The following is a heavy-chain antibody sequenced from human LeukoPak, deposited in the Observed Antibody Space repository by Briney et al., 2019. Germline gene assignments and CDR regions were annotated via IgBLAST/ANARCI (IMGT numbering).Heavy chain of an antibody. CDR3: ARDRDWELHSLRYFDY. J-gene: IGHJ4*02. D-gene: IGHD1-26*01. CDR1: GGSGNSGNYY. Sequence: PSETLSLTCTVSGGSGNSGNYYWSWIRQPPGKGLEWIGYIYYSGSTYYYNPSLESRVTISLDTSKNQFSLKLNSVTAADTAVYYCARDRDWELHSLRYFDYWGQGTLVTVSS. V-gene: IGHV4-61*01. CDR2: IYYSGSTY.